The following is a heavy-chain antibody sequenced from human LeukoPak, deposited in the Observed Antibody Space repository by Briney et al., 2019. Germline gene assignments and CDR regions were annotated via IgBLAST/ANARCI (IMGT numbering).Heavy chain of an antibody. CDR3: AREEYSGSYYGTDY. V-gene: IGHV1-18*01. CDR1: GFTFTSYG. J-gene: IGHJ4*02. Sequence: PGGSLRLSCAASGFTFTSYGISWVRQAPGQGLEWMGWISAYNGNTNYAQKLQGRATMTTDTSTSTAYMELRSLRSDDTAVYYCAREEYSGSYYGTDYWGQGTLVTVSS. CDR2: ISAYNGNT. D-gene: IGHD1-26*01.